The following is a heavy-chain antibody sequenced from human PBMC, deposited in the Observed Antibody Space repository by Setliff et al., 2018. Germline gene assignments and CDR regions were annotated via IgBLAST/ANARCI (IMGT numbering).Heavy chain of an antibody. D-gene: IGHD3-10*01. CDR2: MYYSGST. J-gene: IGHJ4*02. CDR3: ARSLSSVSYWNSRPFYSDY. CDR1: GGSISSYY. Sequence: SETLSLTCTVSGGSISSYYWSWIRQPPGKGLEWIGYMYYSGSTNYNPSFKSRVTISVDTSKNQFSLELTSVTAADTAVYYCARSLSSVSYWNSRPFYSDYWGQGTLVTVSS. V-gene: IGHV4-59*08.